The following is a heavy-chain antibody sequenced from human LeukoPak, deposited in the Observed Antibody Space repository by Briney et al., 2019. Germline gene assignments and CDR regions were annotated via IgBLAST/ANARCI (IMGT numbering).Heavy chain of an antibody. CDR1: GGSISSYY. CDR3: ARGYDSSGYRFDY. J-gene: IGHJ4*02. Sequence: SETLSLTCTVSGGSISSYYWSWIRQPPGKGLEWIGYIYYSGSTNYNPSLKSRVTISVDTSKSQFSLKLSSVTAADTAVYYCARGYDSSGYRFDYWGQGTLVTVSS. CDR2: IYYSGST. D-gene: IGHD3-22*01. V-gene: IGHV4-59*01.